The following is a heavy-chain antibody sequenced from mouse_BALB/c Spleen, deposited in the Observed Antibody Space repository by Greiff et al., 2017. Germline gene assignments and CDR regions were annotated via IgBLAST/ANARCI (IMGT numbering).Heavy chain of an antibody. D-gene: IGHD1-1*02. CDR1: GYTFTSYW. Sequence: VQLQQSGAELAKPGASVKMSCKASGYTFTSYWMHWVKQRPGQGLEWIGYINPSTGYTEYNQKFKDKATLTADKSSSTAYMQLSSLTSEDSAVYYCALVYYLDYWGQGTTLTVSS. CDR2: INPSTGYT. CDR3: ALVYYLDY. J-gene: IGHJ2*01. V-gene: IGHV1-7*01.